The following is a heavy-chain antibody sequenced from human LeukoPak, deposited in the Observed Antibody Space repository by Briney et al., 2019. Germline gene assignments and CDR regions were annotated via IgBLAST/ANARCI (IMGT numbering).Heavy chain of an antibody. D-gene: IGHD5-18*01. CDR1: GFTFSNAW. J-gene: IGHJ4*02. V-gene: IGHV3-15*01. Sequence: PGGSLRLSCAASGFTFSNAWMSWVRQAPGKGLEWVGRIKSKTDGGTTDYAAPVKGRFTISRDDSRNTLYLQMNSLKTEDTAVYYCTRGYSYGHDPFDYWGQGTLVTVSS. CDR2: IKSKTDGGTT. CDR3: TRGYSYGHDPFDY.